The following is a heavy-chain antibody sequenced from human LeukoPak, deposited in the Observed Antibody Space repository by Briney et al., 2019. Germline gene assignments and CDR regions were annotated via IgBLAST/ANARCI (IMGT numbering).Heavy chain of an antibody. CDR3: ARPISGGPWYFDL. CDR2: IYYSGST. Sequence: SETHSLTCTVSGGSISSYYWSWIRQPPGKGLEWIGYIYYSGSTNYNPSLKSRVTISVDTSKNQFSLKLSSVTAADTAVYYCARPISGGPWYFDLWGRGTLVSVFS. V-gene: IGHV4-59*01. J-gene: IGHJ2*01. D-gene: IGHD4-23*01. CDR1: GGSISSYY.